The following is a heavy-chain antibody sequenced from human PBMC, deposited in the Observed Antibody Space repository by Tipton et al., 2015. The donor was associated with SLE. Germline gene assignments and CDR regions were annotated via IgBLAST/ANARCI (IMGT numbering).Heavy chain of an antibody. CDR3: AREYSSGWYAFDI. CDR2: IYYSGST. D-gene: IGHD6-19*01. V-gene: IGHV4-39*07. CDR1: GGSISSSSYY. Sequence: TLSLTCTVSGGSISSSSYYWGWIRQPPGKGLEWIGSIYYSGSTYYNPSLKSRVTISVDTSKNQFSLKLSSVTPADTAVYYCAREYSSGWYAFDIWGQGTMVTVSS. J-gene: IGHJ3*02.